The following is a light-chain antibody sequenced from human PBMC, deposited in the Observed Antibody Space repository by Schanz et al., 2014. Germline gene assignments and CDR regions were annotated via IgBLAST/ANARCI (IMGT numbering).Light chain of an antibody. CDR3: EHYNSYPWT. CDR1: QGVTSNY. CDR2: GVH. V-gene: IGKV3-20*01. Sequence: EVVLTQSPGSLSLSPGERGTLSCRASQGVTSNYLAWYQQRPGQAPRLLMSGVHDRASGIPHRFSGSGSETDFKRKRRRMQKDDFASYDCEHYNSYPWTFGQGTKVEIK. J-gene: IGKJ1*01.